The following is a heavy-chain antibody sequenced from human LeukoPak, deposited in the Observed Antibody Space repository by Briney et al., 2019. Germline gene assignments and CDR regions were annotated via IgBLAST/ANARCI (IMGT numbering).Heavy chain of an antibody. Sequence: GGSLSLSCQASGFSFSGYAMNWVRQAPGKGLEGFSYISSSGSTTYYADSVKGRFTISRDNAKNSLYLQMNSLRDEDTAVYYCARDRFAGSGYFDYWGQGILVTVSS. CDR3: ARDRFAGSGYFDY. CDR2: ISSSGSTT. D-gene: IGHD3-22*01. V-gene: IGHV3-48*02. J-gene: IGHJ4*02. CDR1: GFSFSGYA.